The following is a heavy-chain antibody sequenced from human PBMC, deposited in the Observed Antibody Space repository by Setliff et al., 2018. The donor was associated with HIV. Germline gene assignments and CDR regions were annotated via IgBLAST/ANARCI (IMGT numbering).Heavy chain of an antibody. V-gene: IGHV4-59*11. CDR2: IHYSGIT. CDR1: RDSINGHW. D-gene: IGHD3-9*01. CDR3: ARYKCINFACVGFDI. J-gene: IGHJ3*02. Sequence: SETLTLTCTVSRDSINGHWWGWTRQPPGKGLEWTASIHYSGITHYNPSLKSRLTMSVDTSKNQVSLKLTSVTAADTAGYYCARYKCINFACVGFDIWGQGTVVTVSS.